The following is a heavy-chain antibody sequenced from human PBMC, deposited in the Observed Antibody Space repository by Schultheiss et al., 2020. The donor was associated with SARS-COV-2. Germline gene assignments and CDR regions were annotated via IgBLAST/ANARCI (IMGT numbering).Heavy chain of an antibody. Sequence: LRLSCTVSGGSISSGGYYWSWIRQHPGKGLEWIGYIYYSGSTYYNPSLKSRVTISVDTSKNQFSLKLSSVTAADTAVYYCASITISPPLYGMDVWGQGTTVTVSS. CDR2: IYYSGST. CDR1: GGSISSGGYY. CDR3: ASITISPPLYGMDV. D-gene: IGHD3-9*01. V-gene: IGHV4-31*03. J-gene: IGHJ6*02.